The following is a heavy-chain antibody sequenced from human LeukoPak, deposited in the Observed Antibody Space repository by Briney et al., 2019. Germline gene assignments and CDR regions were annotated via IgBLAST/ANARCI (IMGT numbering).Heavy chain of an antibody. CDR2: ISSNGDFT. V-gene: IGHV3-64*01. CDR1: GFNFTSYD. J-gene: IGHJ4*02. Sequence: GGSLRLSCAASGFNFTSYDIHWVRQAPGKGLEYVSAISSNGDFTYYANSVKGRFTISRDNSKNTLYLQMGSLRAEDMAVYYCAREGQGTYDIRGSYYFDYWGQGTLVTVSS. D-gene: IGHD3-9*01. CDR3: AREGQGTYDIRGSYYFDY.